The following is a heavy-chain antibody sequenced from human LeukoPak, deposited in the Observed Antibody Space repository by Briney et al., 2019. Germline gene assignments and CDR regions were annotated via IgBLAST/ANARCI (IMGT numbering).Heavy chain of an antibody. CDR1: GFTFSSYW. CDR2: IKQDGSKK. D-gene: IGHD2-2*01. CDR3: ARAPTVSVGYCSSSSCQADS. J-gene: IGHJ5*01. Sequence: GGSLTLSCAASGFTFSSYWMSWVRQAPGKGLEWVANIKQDGSKKYYVDSVKGRFIISRDNAKNSLYLQMNSLRVEDTAVYYWARAPTVSVGYCSSSSCQADSWGQGTLVTVSS. V-gene: IGHV3-7*01.